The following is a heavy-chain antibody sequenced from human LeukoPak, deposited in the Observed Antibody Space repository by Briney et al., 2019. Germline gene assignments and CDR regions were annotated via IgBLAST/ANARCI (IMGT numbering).Heavy chain of an antibody. V-gene: IGHV7-4-1*02. CDR3: AREGEADILTGYEFDY. Sequence: ASVNVSCKASRSTFTRYAMNWVRQAPGQGVEWVGWINTNTGNPMYAKGFTGRFVFSLDTYVSTASLQISSLKAEDSAVYYCAREGEADILTGYEFDYWGQGTLVTVSS. CDR1: RSTFTRYA. CDR2: INTNTGNP. J-gene: IGHJ4*02. D-gene: IGHD3-9*01.